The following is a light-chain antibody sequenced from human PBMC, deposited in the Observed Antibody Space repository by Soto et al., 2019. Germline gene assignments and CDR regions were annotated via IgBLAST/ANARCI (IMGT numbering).Light chain of an antibody. V-gene: IGKV3-20*01. J-gene: IGKJ2*01. Sequence: EIVFTQSPGTLSLSPGERATLSCRASQSVSSSYLAWYQQKTGQAPRLLIYGASTRDTGIPDRFSASGSGTDFTLTISRLEPEDFAVYYCHQYHSPPQTFGQGTKVDI. CDR2: GAS. CDR1: QSVSSSY. CDR3: HQYHSPPQT.